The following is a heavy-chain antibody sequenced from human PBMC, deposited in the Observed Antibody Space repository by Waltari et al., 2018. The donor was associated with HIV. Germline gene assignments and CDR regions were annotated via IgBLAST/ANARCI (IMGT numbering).Heavy chain of an antibody. V-gene: IGHV1-2*02. CDR1: GYTFTGYY. CDR3: ARGGIECSSTSCYTDYYYYGMDV. Sequence: QVQLVQSGAEVKKPGASVKVSCKASGYTFTGYYMHWVRQAPGQGLAWMGWINPNSGGTNYAQKFQGRVTMTRDTSISTAYMELSRLRSDDTAVYYCARGGIECSSTSCYTDYYYYGMDVWGQGTTVTVSS. CDR2: INPNSGGT. J-gene: IGHJ6*02. D-gene: IGHD2-2*02.